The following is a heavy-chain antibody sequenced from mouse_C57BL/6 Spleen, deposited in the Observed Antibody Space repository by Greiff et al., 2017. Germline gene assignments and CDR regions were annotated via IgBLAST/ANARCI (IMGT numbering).Heavy chain of an antibody. CDR3: AREGNYDYVWFAY. V-gene: IGHV1-64*01. J-gene: IGHJ3*01. CDR2: IHPNSGST. D-gene: IGHD2-4*01. CDR1: GYTFSSYG. Sequence: QVQPQQPGAELVKPGASVKLSCKASGYTFSSYGMLCVKQRPGQGLEWIGMIHPNSGSTNYNEKFKSKATLTVEKSSSTAYMQLSSLTSEDSAVYYCAREGNYDYVWFAYWGQGTLVNVSA.